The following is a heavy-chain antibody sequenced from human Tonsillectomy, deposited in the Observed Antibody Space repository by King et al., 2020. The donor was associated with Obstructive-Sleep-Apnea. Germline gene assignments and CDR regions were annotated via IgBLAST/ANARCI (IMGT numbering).Heavy chain of an antibody. J-gene: IGHJ5*02. Sequence: VQLVESGGGVVQPGRSLRLSCAASGFTFSSYGMHWVRQAPGKGLEWVAVISFDGNNKYYADSVKGRFTISRDNSKNTLYLQMNSLRAEDTAVYYCAKDGVQYDILTGYEVGRWFDPWGQGTLVTVSS. CDR1: GFTFSSYG. V-gene: IGHV3-30*18. CDR2: ISFDGNNK. CDR3: AKDGVQYDILTGYEVGRWFDP. D-gene: IGHD3-9*01.